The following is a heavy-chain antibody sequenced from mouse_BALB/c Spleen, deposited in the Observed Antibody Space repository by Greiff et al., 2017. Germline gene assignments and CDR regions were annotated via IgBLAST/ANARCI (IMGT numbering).Heavy chain of an antibody. J-gene: IGHJ3*01. CDR2: IWAGGST. V-gene: IGHV2-9*02. CDR1: GFSLTSYG. Sequence: QVQLQQSGPGLVAPSQCLSITCTVSGFSLTSYGVHWVRQPPGKGLEWLGVIWAGGSTNYNSALMSRLSISKDNSKSQVFLKMNSLQTDDTAMYYCAGYYGYGFAYWGQGTLVTVSA. CDR3: AGYYGYGFAY. D-gene: IGHD1-2*01.